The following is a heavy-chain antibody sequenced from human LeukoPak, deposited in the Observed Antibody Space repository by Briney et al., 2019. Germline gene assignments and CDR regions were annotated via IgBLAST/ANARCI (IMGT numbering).Heavy chain of an antibody. Sequence: GGSLRLSCAASGFTFSSYSMNWVRQAPGKGLEWVSSISSSSSYINYADSVRGRFTISRDNAKNSLFLQMDSLRGEDTAVYYCARYTTGKTFGSLREIKKSREIDYWGQGTLVTVSS. V-gene: IGHV3-21*01. D-gene: IGHD1-1*01. CDR3: ARYTTGKTFGSLREIKKSREIDY. J-gene: IGHJ4*02. CDR1: GFTFSSYS. CDR2: ISSSSSYI.